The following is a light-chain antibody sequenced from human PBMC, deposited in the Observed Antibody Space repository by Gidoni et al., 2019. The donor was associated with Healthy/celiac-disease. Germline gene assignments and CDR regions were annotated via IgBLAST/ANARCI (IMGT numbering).Light chain of an antibody. CDR3: SSYTSSSTLWV. CDR2: EVS. CDR1: SRDVGGYNY. J-gene: IGLJ3*02. V-gene: IGLV2-14*01. Sequence: QSALTQPASVSGSPGQSITISCTGTSRDVGGYNYVSWYQQHPGKAPKLMTYEVSNRPSGVSNRFSGSKSGNTASLTISGLQAEDEADYYCSSYTSSSTLWVFGGGTKLTVL.